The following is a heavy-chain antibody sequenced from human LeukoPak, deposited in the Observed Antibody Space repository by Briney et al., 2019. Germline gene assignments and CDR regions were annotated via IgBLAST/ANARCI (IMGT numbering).Heavy chain of an antibody. CDR2: ISGSGGNT. J-gene: IGHJ3*02. CDR3: AREGPGGGAFDI. D-gene: IGHD2-15*01. V-gene: IGHV3-23*01. CDR1: GFTFSSYA. Sequence: GGSLRLSCAASGFTFSSYAMSWVRQAPGKGLEWVSTISGSGGNTYYADSVKGRFTISRDNSKNTLCLQMNSLRAEDTAVYYCAREGPGGGAFDIWGQGTMVTVSS.